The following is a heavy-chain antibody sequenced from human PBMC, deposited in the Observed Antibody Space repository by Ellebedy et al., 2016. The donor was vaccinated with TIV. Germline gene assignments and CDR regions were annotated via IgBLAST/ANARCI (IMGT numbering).Heavy chain of an antibody. D-gene: IGHD5-18*01. V-gene: IGHV3-7*01. CDR2: IKEDGSEK. CDR1: GFTFSSYW. CDR3: SSHVDTSMTH. Sequence: GESLKISCAASGFTFSSYWMSWVRQAPGKGLEWVANIKEDGSEKYYVDSVKGRFTISGDNAKSSLYLQMNSLRLEDTALYYCSSHVDTSMTHWGQGTLVTVSS. J-gene: IGHJ4*02.